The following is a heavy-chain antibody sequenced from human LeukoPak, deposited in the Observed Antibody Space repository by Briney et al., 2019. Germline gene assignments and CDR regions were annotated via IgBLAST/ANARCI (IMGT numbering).Heavy chain of an antibody. D-gene: IGHD5-18*01. CDR3: AKRGHSYGDFDY. CDR1: GYTFTSYD. CDR2: MNPNSDNT. V-gene: IGHV1-8*01. J-gene: IGHJ4*02. Sequence: ALVKVSCKASGYTFTSYDINWVRQATGQGLEWMGWMNPNSDNTGYAQKFQGRVTMTSNTSISTAYMELSSLRSEDTAVYYCAKRGHSYGDFDYWGQGTLVTVSS.